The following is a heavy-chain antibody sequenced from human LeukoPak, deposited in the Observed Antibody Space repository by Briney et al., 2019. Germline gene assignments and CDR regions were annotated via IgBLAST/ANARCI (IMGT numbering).Heavy chain of an antibody. J-gene: IGHJ4*02. CDR1: GFTVSDNY. D-gene: IGHD2-15*01. CDR2: TIGGGDDT. Sequence: GGSLRLSCAASGFTVSDNYMSWVRQTPGKGLEWVSATIGGGDDTYHADSVKGRFTISRDNSRNTLYMQMNNLRAEDTAIYYCAKSILARCSGATCYPFDYWGQGTPVTVSS. CDR3: AKSILARCSGATCYPFDY. V-gene: IGHV3-23*01.